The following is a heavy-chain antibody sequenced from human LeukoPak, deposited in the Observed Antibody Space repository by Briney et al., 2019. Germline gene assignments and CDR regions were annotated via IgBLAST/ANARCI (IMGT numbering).Heavy chain of an antibody. CDR1: GYSISSGYY. J-gene: IGHJ6*03. D-gene: IGHD6-13*01. V-gene: IGHV4-38-2*02. Sequence: PSATLSLTCTVSGYSISSGYYWGWIRQPPGKGLEWIGSIFHSGTTYYNPSLKSRVTISVDTSKNQFSLRLSSVTAADTAVYFCAKSIASAGMNSCYYMDVWGTGTTVTVSS. CDR3: AKSIASAGMNSCYYMDV. CDR2: IFHSGTT.